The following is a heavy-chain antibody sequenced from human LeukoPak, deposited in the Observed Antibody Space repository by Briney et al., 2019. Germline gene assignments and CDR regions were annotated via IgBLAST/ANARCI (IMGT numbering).Heavy chain of an antibody. CDR3: AKEGITGADS. Sequence: GGSLRHSCTASGFPFNRFAMSWVRQAPGQGLAWVSAISGGGDAHYADSVKGRLTISRDNSKNTLFLHMNNLTADDTALYYCAKEGITGADSWGQGTLVSVSS. CDR1: GFPFNRFA. CDR2: ISGGGDA. V-gene: IGHV3-23*01. J-gene: IGHJ4*02.